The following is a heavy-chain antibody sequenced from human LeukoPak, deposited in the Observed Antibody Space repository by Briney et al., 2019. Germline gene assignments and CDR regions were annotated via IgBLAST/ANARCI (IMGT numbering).Heavy chain of an antibody. D-gene: IGHD4-23*01. CDR1: GFTFSSYS. CDR2: ISSSSSYI. J-gene: IGHJ4*02. V-gene: IGHV3-21*01. Sequence: PGGSLRLSCAASGFTFSSYSMNWVRQAPGKGLEWVSSISSSSSYIYYADSVKGRFTISRDNAKNSLYLQMNSLRDEDTAVYYCARDPPNDYGGPRGLDYWGQGTLVTVSS. CDR3: ARDPPNDYGGPRGLDY.